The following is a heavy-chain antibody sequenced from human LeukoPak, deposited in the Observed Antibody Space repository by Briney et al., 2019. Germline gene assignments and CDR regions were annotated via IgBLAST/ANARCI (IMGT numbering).Heavy chain of an antibody. CDR3: ARVGEYCSGCSCYFNWFGA. V-gene: IGHV3-7*01. CDR2: IKQDGSEK. J-gene: IGHJ5*01. D-gene: IGHD2-15*01. CDR1: GFTFSSYW. Sequence: GGSLRLSCAASGFTFSSYWMSWVRQAPGKGLEWVANIKQDGSEKYYVDSVKGRFTISRDNAKNSLYLQMNSLRAEDTAVYYCARVGEYCSGCSCYFNWFGAGGQGTLVNVSS.